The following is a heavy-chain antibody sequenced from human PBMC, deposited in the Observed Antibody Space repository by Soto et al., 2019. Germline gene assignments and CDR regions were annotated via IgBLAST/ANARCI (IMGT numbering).Heavy chain of an antibody. CDR3: AREQWLPHYYFDY. CDR2: IKQDGSEK. CDR1: GFTFSSYW. Sequence: GGSLRLSCAASGFTFSSYWMSWVRQAPGEGLEWVANIKQDGSEKYYVDSVKGRFTISRDNAKNSLCLQMNSLRAEDTAVYYCAREQWLPHYYFDYWGQGTLVTVSS. D-gene: IGHD6-19*01. J-gene: IGHJ4*02. V-gene: IGHV3-7*03.